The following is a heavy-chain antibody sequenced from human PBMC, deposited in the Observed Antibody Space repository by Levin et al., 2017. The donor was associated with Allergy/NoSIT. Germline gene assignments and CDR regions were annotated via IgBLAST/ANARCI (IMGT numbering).Heavy chain of an antibody. V-gene: IGHV3-23*01. D-gene: IGHD3-16*01. CDR1: GITFSSFA. J-gene: IGHJ5*02. Sequence: LSLTCALSGITFSSFAMSWVRQAPGKGLECVSTISGYGASTYYAESVKGRFTISRDTSKNILYLQMSGLRDEDSAIYYCAKRWSYALDTWGQGTLVTVSS. CDR3: AKRWSYALDT. CDR2: ISGYGAST.